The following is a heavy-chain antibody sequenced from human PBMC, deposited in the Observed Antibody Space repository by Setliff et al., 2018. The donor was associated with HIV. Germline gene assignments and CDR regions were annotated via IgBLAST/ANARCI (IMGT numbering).Heavy chain of an antibody. V-gene: IGHV4-59*11. J-gene: IGHJ3*02. CDR3: TRVATGPESFDI. CDR1: GGSISSHY. D-gene: IGHD3-9*01. CDR2: IYYSGST. Sequence: SETLSLTCTVSGGSISSHYWSWIRQPPGKGLEWIGTIYYSGSTNYNPSLKSRVTISVDTSKNQFSLKLRSVTAADTAVYYCTRVATGPESFDIWGQGTMVTVSS.